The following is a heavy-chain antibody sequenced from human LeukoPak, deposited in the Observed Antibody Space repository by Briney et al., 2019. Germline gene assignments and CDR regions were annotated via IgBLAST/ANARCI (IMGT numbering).Heavy chain of an antibody. J-gene: IGHJ4*02. CDR2: IYPGDSDT. CDR1: GYSFTSYW. V-gene: IGHV5-51*07. D-gene: IGHD5-24*01. CDR3: ARFAPDGQTFYHFAY. Sequence: GESLKISCKGSGYSFTSYWIGWVHQMPGKGLEWMGIIYPGDSDTRYSPSFQGQVTISADKSISTAYLQWSSLKASDTAMYYCARFAPDGQTFYHFAYWGQGTLVTVSS.